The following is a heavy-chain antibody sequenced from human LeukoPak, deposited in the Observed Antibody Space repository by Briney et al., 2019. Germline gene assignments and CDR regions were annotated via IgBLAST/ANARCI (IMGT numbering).Heavy chain of an antibody. Sequence: GGSLRLSCAASGFTFSDYYMSWIRQAPGKGLEWVSYISYSGSSIYYADSVKGRFTISRDNAKNSLYLQMNSLRAEDTAVYYCARDPGSYNSSGWYDYWGQGTLVTVSS. D-gene: IGHD6-19*01. CDR3: ARDPGSYNSSGWYDY. V-gene: IGHV3-11*01. CDR1: GFTFSDYY. J-gene: IGHJ4*02. CDR2: ISYSGSSI.